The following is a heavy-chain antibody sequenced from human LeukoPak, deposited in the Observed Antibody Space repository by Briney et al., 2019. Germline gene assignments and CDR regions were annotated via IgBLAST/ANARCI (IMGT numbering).Heavy chain of an antibody. CDR1: GFTFSSYA. Sequence: RRSLRLSCAASGFTFSSYAMHWVRQAPGKGLEWVANIKHDGSEKYYVDSVRGRFTISRDNTMNSLYLQMSSLRAEDTAVYYCATDRGWRTSGYYLYYFEYWGQGTLVTYSS. V-gene: IGHV3-7*01. CDR3: ATDRGWRTSGYYLYYFEY. J-gene: IGHJ4*02. CDR2: IKHDGSEK. D-gene: IGHD3-3*01.